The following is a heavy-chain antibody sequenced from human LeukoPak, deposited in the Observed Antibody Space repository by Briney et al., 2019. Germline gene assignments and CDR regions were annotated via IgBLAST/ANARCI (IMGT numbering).Heavy chain of an antibody. CDR3: AGYDSSGYPWYFDY. CDR1: GFTFSSYA. J-gene: IGHJ4*02. D-gene: IGHD3-22*01. V-gene: IGHV3-23*01. CDR2: ISGSGGST. Sequence: GGSLRLSCAASGFTFSSYAMSWVRQAPGKRLEWVSAISGSGGSTYYADSVKGRFTISRDNSKNTLYLQMNSLRAEDTAVYYCAGYDSSGYPWYFDYWGQGTLVTVSS.